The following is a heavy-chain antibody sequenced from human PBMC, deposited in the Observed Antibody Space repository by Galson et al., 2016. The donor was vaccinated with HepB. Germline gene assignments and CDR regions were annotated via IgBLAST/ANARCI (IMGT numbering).Heavy chain of an antibody. V-gene: IGHV3-33*01. J-gene: IGHJ4*02. CDR2: IWFDGRDA. Sequence: SLRLSCAASGFTFSRFGMHWVRQAPGKGLESVAVIWFDGRDAYYGDSVKGRFTISKDNSNNMLYSQMNSLRVEDTAVYYCARDLWGDCRTTTCSHLDSWGQGTLVTVSS. CDR1: GFTFSRFG. CDR3: ARDLWGDCRTTTCSHLDS. D-gene: IGHD1-14*01.